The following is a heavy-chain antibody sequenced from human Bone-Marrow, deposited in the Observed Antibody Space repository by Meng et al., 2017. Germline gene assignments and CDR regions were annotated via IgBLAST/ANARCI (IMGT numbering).Heavy chain of an antibody. D-gene: IGHD1-26*01. V-gene: IGHV1-69*13. CDR1: GYTFTSYD. Sequence: SVKVSCKASGYTFTSYDINWVRQAPGQGLEWMGGIIPIFGTANYAQKFQGRVTITADESTSTAYMELSSLRSEDTAVYYCARDAVVYSGSSYFDYWGQGTLVTVSS. CDR3: ARDAVVYSGSSYFDY. J-gene: IGHJ4*02. CDR2: IIPIFGTA.